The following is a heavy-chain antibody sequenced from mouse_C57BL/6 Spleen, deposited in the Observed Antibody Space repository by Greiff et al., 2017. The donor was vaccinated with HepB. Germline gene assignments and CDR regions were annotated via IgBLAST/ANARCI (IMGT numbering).Heavy chain of an antibody. CDR1: GYTFTSYW. J-gene: IGHJ2*01. V-gene: IGHV1-59*01. Sequence: QVQLQQPGAELVRPGTSVKLSCKASGYTFTSYWMHWVKQRPGQGLEWIGVIDPSDSYTNYNQKFKGKATLTVDTSSSTAYMQLSSLTSEDSAVYDCAREGDGYYDYWGQGTTLTVSS. D-gene: IGHD2-3*01. CDR2: IDPSDSYT. CDR3: AREGDGYYDY.